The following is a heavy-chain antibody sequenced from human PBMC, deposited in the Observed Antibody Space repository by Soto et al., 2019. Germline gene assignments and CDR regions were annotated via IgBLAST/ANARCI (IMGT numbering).Heavy chain of an antibody. J-gene: IGHJ4*02. CDR3: ARDSSFDDSSGYLDY. CDR1: GFTFSSYA. V-gene: IGHV3-7*01. Sequence: GSLRLSCAASGFTFSSYAMHWVRQAPGTGLEWVANVTQDGSEKYYVDSVKGRFTISRDNAKNSLYLQMNSLRAEDTAVYYCARDSSFDDSSGYLDYWGQGTLVTVSS. CDR2: VTQDGSEK. D-gene: IGHD3-22*01.